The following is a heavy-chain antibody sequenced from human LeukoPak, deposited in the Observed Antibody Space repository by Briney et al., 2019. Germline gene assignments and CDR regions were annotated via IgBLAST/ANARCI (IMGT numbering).Heavy chain of an antibody. J-gene: IGHJ4*02. V-gene: IGHV3-30*14. Sequence: GGSLRLSCASSGFTFSNYVLYWVRQAPGEGLEWVAGMSHDGSKIYYADPVKGRFTVSRDNSKNTLYLQMNSLRIEDTAVYSCARESFGDYYFDYWGQGTLVTVSS. D-gene: IGHD4-17*01. CDR1: GFTFSNYV. CDR2: MSHDGSKI. CDR3: ARESFGDYYFDY.